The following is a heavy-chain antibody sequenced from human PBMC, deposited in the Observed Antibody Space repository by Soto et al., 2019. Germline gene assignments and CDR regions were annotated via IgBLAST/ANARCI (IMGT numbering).Heavy chain of an antibody. D-gene: IGHD2-2*01. Sequence: GGSLRLSCAASGFTFSSYSMNWVRQAPGKGLEWVSYISSSSSTIYYADSVKGRFTISRDNAKNSLYLQMNSLRAEDTAVYYCASSFTVPGATRCWGQRTLVTVSA. V-gene: IGHV3-48*01. J-gene: IGHJ4*02. CDR1: GFTFSSYS. CDR3: ASSFTVPGATRC. CDR2: ISSSSSTI.